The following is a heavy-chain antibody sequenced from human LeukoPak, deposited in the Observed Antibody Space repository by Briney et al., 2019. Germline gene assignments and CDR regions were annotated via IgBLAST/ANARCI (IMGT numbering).Heavy chain of an antibody. D-gene: IGHD1-7*01. J-gene: IGHJ4*02. Sequence: PGGSLRLSCAASGFTFSGSAMHWVRQASGKGLEWVGRIRSKANSYATAYAASVKGRFTISRDDSKNTAYLQMNSLKTEDTAVYYCTIPGLELGRDYWGQGTLVTVSS. CDR2: IRSKANSYAT. V-gene: IGHV3-73*01. CDR1: GFTFSGSA. CDR3: TIPGLELGRDY.